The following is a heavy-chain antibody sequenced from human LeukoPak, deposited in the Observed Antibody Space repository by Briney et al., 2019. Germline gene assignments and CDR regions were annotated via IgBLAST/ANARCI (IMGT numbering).Heavy chain of an antibody. D-gene: IGHD3-22*01. CDR2: IKSKTDGGTT. CDR3: TVPYYYDSSGYYYFDY. V-gene: IGHV3-15*01. Sequence: GGSLRLSCAASGFTFSNAWMRWVRQAPGKGLEWVGRIKSKTDGGTTDYAAPVKGRFTISRDDSKNTLYLQMNSLKTEDTAVYYCTVPYYYDSSGYYYFDYWGQGTLVTVSS. CDR1: GFTFSNAW. J-gene: IGHJ4*02.